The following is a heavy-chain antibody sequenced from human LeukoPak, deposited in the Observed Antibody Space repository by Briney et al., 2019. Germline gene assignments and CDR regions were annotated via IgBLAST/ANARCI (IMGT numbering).Heavy chain of an antibody. V-gene: IGHV3-23*01. CDR2: ISSSGDYI. D-gene: IGHD2-21*02. CDR3: AKRTLRVVVTAAIDY. CDR1: GFIFGSHT. Sequence: GGSLRLSCAASGFIFGSHTMNWVRQAPGKGLEWVASISSSGDYIFSADSMKGRFTISRDNSKNTLYLQMNSLRAEDTAVYYCAKRTLRVVVTAAIDYWGQGTLVTVSS. J-gene: IGHJ4*02.